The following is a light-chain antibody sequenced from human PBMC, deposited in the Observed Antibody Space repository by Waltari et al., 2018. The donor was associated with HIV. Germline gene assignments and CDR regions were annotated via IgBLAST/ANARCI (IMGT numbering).Light chain of an antibody. CDR3: QQYVTTVYS. CDR2: DTS. CDR1: QSVSNNY. J-gene: IGKJ2*03. Sequence: EIVLTQSPGTLSSSQGERATLSCRASQSVSNNYLAWYQQKPRQAPRLLIYDTSTRATGIPDRFSGSGSGTDFTLTISRLEPEDFAVYYCQQYVTTVYSFGQGTKLEIK. V-gene: IGKV3-20*01.